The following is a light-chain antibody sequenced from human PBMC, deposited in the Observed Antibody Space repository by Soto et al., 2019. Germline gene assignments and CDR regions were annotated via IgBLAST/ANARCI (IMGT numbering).Light chain of an antibody. CDR1: QSISSY. CDR2: KAS. CDR3: QQYNSFLYT. Sequence: DIQMTQSPSTLSASVGDRVTITCRASQSISSYLAWYQQKPGKAPKLLIYKASSLESGVPSRFSGSGSGTEFTLTISSLQPDDFATYYCQQYNSFLYTFGQGTKLEIK. V-gene: IGKV1-5*03. J-gene: IGKJ2*01.